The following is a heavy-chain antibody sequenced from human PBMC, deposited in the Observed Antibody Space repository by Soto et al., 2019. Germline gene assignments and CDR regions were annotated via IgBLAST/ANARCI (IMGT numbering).Heavy chain of an antibody. Sequence: ASVKVSCKASGFTFTSSAVQWVRQARGQRLEWIGWIVVGSGNTNYAQKFQERVTITRDMSTSTAYMELSSLRSEDTAVYYCAASIPRGYYDSSGYLAPENWGQGTLVTVS. D-gene: IGHD3-22*01. CDR3: AASIPRGYYDSSGYLAPEN. J-gene: IGHJ4*02. V-gene: IGHV1-58*01. CDR1: GFTFTSSA. CDR2: IVVGSGNT.